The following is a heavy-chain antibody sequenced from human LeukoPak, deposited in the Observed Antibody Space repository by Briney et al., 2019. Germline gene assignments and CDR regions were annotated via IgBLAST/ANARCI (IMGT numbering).Heavy chain of an antibody. CDR2: IYYSGST. Sequence: SETLSLTCTLSGGSISSYYWSWIRQPPGKGLEWIGYIYYSGSTNYNPSLKSRVTISVDTSKNQFSLKLSSVTAADTAVYYCARIAAAGLSTDYWGEGTLVTVSS. CDR3: ARIAAAGLSTDY. D-gene: IGHD6-13*01. CDR1: GGSISSYY. J-gene: IGHJ4*02. V-gene: IGHV4-59*01.